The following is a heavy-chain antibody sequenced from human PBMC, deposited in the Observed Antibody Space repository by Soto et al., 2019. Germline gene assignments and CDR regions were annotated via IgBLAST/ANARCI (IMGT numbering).Heavy chain of an antibody. CDR2: IYYSGST. J-gene: IGHJ3*02. CDR3: ARVEGYCSGGSCYFDAFDI. V-gene: IGHV4-59*01. CDR1: GGSISSYY. Sequence: SETLSLTCTVSGGSISSYYWSWIRQPPGKGLEWIGYIYYSGSTNYNPSLKSRVTISVDTSKNQFSLKLSSVTAADTAVYYCARVEGYCSGGSCYFDAFDIWGQGTMVAVSS. D-gene: IGHD2-15*01.